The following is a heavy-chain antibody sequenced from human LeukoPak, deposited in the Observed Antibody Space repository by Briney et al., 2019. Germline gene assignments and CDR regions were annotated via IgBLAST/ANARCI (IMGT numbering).Heavy chain of an antibody. D-gene: IGHD4-23*01. J-gene: IGHJ4*02. CDR3: ARNGGNSDFDY. CDR2: IYHSGST. Sequence: SETLSLTCTVSGGSVSGGSYYGSWIRQPPGKWLEWIGEIYHSGSTNYNPSLKSRVTMLLDKSKNQFSLKLSSVTAADTAVYYCARNGGNSDFDYWGQGTLVTVSS. V-gene: IGHV4-61*01. CDR1: GGSVSGGSYY.